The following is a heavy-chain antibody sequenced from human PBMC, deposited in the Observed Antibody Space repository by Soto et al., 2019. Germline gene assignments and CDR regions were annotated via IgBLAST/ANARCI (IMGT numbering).Heavy chain of an antibody. CDR3: ARVRRIAVAGYYYYYMDV. CDR2: IYSGGST. Sequence: GSLRLSCAASGFTVSSNYMSWVCQAPGKGLEWVSVIYSGGSTYYADSVKGRFTISRDNSKNTLYLQMNSLRAEDTAVYYCARVRRIAVAGYYYYYMDVWGKGTTVTVSS. D-gene: IGHD6-19*01. CDR1: GFTVSSNY. J-gene: IGHJ6*03. V-gene: IGHV3-66*01.